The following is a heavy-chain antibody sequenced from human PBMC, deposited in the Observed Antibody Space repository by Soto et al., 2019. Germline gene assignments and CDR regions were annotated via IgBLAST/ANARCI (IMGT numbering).Heavy chain of an antibody. CDR2: ISSSGSYI. V-gene: IGHV3-21*01. CDR3: ARDPYSNHWFDS. Sequence: GGSLRLSCAASGFTFSTYSMNWVRQAPGKGLEWISSISSSGSYIYYADSMKGRFTISRDNAKNSLFLQMNSLRAEDTAVYYCARDPYSNHWFDSWGQGILVTVSS. J-gene: IGHJ5*01. D-gene: IGHD6-13*01. CDR1: GFTFSTYS.